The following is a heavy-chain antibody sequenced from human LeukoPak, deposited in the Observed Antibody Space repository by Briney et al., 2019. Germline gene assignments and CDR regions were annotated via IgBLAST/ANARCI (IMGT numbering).Heavy chain of an antibody. Sequence: PSETLSLTCAVYGGSFSGYYWSWIRQPPGKGLEWIGEINHSGSTNYNPSLKSRVNISLDTSENQFSLKLSSVTAADTAVYYCARALGAFDIWGQGTMVTVSS. V-gene: IGHV4-34*01. CDR2: INHSGST. CDR1: GGSFSGYY. J-gene: IGHJ3*02. CDR3: ARALGAFDI.